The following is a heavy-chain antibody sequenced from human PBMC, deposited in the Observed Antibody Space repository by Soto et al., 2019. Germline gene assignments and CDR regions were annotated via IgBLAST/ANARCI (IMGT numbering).Heavy chain of an antibody. CDR2: IYWDDSK. J-gene: IGHJ4*02. D-gene: IGHD3-9*01. CDR1: GFSLSTSGVG. V-gene: IGHV2-5*02. Sequence: QITLKESGPTLVRPTQTLTLTCAFSGFSLSTSGVGVGWIRQPPGTALEWLAVIYWDDSKHYSPSLRSRLTSTEDTSKNQVVLTMTNMYPMDTGTYYCAHKGPEDWPLDYWGQGTLVTVSS. CDR3: AHKGPEDWPLDY.